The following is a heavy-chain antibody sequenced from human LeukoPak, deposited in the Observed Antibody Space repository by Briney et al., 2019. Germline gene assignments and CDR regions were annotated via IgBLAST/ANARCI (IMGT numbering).Heavy chain of an antibody. CDR2: IWYDGSNK. CDR3: ARETYYDFWSGYHAYPPLDY. Sequence: PGRSPRLSCAASGFTFSSYGMHWVRQAPGKGLEWVAVIWYDGSNKYYADSVKGRFTISRDNSKNTLYLQMNSLRAEDTAVYYCARETYYDFWSGYHAYPPLDYWGQGTLVTVSS. J-gene: IGHJ4*02. D-gene: IGHD3-3*01. CDR1: GFTFSSYG. V-gene: IGHV3-33*01.